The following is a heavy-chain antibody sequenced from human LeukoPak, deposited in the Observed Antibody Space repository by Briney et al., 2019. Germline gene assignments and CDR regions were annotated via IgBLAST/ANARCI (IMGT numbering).Heavy chain of an antibody. CDR2: INWNSGYI. Sequence: PGGSLRLSCAASGFTFDDFAMHWVRQAPGKGLEWVSGINWNSGYIGYADSVKGRFTISRDNAKRSLYLQMNSLRTEDTALYYCAKDRGVGIYYFDSWGQGTLVTVSS. D-gene: IGHD1-26*01. V-gene: IGHV3-9*01. J-gene: IGHJ4*02. CDR3: AKDRGVGIYYFDS. CDR1: GFTFDDFA.